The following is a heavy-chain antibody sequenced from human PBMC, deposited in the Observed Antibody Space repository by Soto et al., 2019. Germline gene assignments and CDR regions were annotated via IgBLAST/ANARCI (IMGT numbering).Heavy chain of an antibody. CDR1: GDSISGYY. Sequence: SETLSLTCTVSGDSISGYYWNWIRQPAGKGLEWIGRIYASGSTISNRSLRSRVALSVDTSKNQFSLNLNSVTAADTAMYYCAREASAVLALDYWGQGTLVTVSS. D-gene: IGHD6-19*01. V-gene: IGHV4-4*07. CDR3: AREASAVLALDY. CDR2: IYASGST. J-gene: IGHJ4*02.